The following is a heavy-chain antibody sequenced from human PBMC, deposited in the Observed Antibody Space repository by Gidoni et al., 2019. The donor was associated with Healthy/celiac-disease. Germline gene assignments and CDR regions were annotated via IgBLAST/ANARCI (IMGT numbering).Heavy chain of an antibody. CDR3: IQYYDILTGYPASRDFDY. Sequence: EVQLVDSGGGLVQPVGSLKLSCEASGFTFRGSAMPWVRQASGKGLEWVGRIRSKANSYATAYAASVKGRFTISRDDSKNTAYLQMNSLKTEDTAVYYCIQYYDILTGYPASRDFDYWGQGTLVTVSS. V-gene: IGHV3-73*02. D-gene: IGHD3-9*01. CDR2: IRSKANSYAT. J-gene: IGHJ4*02. CDR1: GFTFRGSA.